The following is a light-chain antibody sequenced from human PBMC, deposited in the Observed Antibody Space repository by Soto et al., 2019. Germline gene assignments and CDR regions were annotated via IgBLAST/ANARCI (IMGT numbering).Light chain of an antibody. V-gene: IGLV2-14*01. CDR1: SSDVGDYNY. J-gene: IGLJ1*01. CDR2: DVS. Sequence: QAGLTQPASLSGSPGQSITISCTGTSSDVGDYNYVSWYQQHPGKAPKLMIFDVSNRPSGVSNRFSGSKSGNTASLTISGLQAEDEAEYYCSSYTSSSTYVFGTGTKVTVL. CDR3: SSYTSSSTYV.